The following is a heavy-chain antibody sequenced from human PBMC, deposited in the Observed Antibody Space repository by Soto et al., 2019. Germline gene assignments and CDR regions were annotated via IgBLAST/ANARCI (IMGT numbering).Heavy chain of an antibody. CDR2: IWFDGSNT. J-gene: IGHJ4*02. D-gene: IGHD1-20*01. Sequence: QVQLVESGGGVVQPGRSLRLSCAASGFTFSSYGTHWVRQAPGKGLEWVAFIWFDGSNTYYADSVKGRFTISRDNSRNTLYLRMKGLSAEDTAIYYCASVGITGRTFRGFDYWGQGTLVAVAS. V-gene: IGHV3-33*01. CDR1: GFTFSSYG. CDR3: ASVGITGRTFRGFDY.